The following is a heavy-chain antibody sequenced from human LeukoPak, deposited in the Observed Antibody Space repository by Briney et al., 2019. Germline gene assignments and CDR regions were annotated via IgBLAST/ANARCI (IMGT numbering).Heavy chain of an antibody. CDR3: ARRGGSSSCRSPIDY. CDR2: IKQDGSQR. Sequence: GGSLRLSCAASGFTFSSYSMNWVRQAPGKGPEWVANIKQDGSQRYYVDSVRGRFTISRDNVKNSLFLQMNGLRAEDTAVYYCARRGGSSSCRSPIDYWGQGTLVTVSS. V-gene: IGHV3-7*01. CDR1: GFTFSSYS. D-gene: IGHD6-6*01. J-gene: IGHJ4*02.